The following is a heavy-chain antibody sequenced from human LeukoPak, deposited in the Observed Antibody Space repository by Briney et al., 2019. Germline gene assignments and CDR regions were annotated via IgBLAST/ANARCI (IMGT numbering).Heavy chain of an antibody. V-gene: IGHV1-8*02. CDR1: GYTFTGYY. D-gene: IGHD3-22*01. J-gene: IGHJ4*02. CDR3: ARGHSSGYYW. CDR2: MNPNSGNT. Sequence: ASVKVSCKASGYTFTGYYMHWVRQAPGQGLEWMGWMNPNSGNTGYAQKFQGRVTMTRNTSISTAYMELSSLRSEDTAVYYCARGHSSGYYWWGQGTLVTVSS.